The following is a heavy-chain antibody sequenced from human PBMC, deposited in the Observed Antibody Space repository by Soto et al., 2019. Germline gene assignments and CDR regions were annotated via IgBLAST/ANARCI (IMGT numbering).Heavy chain of an antibody. D-gene: IGHD3-16*02. J-gene: IGHJ4*02. Sequence: EVQLVESGGGLVQPGGSLRLSCAASGFTFSSYWMSWVRQAPGKGLEWVANIKQDGSEKYYVDSVKGRFTISRDNAENSLYLQMNSLRAEDTAVYYCAREYDYIWGSYRFEFDYWGQGTLVTVSS. V-gene: IGHV3-7*01. CDR2: IKQDGSEK. CDR1: GFTFSSYW. CDR3: AREYDYIWGSYRFEFDY.